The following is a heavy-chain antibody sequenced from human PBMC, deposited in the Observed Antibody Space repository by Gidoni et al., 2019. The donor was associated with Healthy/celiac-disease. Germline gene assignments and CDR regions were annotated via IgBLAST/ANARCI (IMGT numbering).Heavy chain of an antibody. Sequence: QVQLVESGGGVVQPGRSLRLSCPTSGFTLSSHGMHWFRQAPGKGLDWLAVMWYDGSNKYYADSVKGRFTISRDNSKNTLFLQMNSLRAEDTAVYYCARDRLAWSSIQKDPFDVWGQGTMVTVSS. CDR3: ARDRLAWSSIQKDPFDV. CDR2: MWYDGSNK. CDR1: GFTLSSHG. J-gene: IGHJ3*01. D-gene: IGHD6-13*01. V-gene: IGHV3-33*01.